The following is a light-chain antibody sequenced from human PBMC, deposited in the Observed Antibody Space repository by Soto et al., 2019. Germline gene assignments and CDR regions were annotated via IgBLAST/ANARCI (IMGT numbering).Light chain of an antibody. CDR2: EVS. V-gene: IGLV2-14*01. Sequence: QSALTQPASVSGSPGQSITISCTGSSSDVGGYNYVSRYQQHPGKAPKLMIYEVSNRPSGISNRFSGSKSGNTASLTLSGLQAEDEADYYCSSYTSSSTLVFGGGTKVTVL. CDR1: SSDVGGYNY. J-gene: IGLJ2*01. CDR3: SSYTSSSTLV.